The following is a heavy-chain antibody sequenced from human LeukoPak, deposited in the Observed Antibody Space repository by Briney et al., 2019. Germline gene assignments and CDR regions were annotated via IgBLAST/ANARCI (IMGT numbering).Heavy chain of an antibody. Sequence: GGSLRLSCAASGFSFSRFAMTWVRQAPGKGLEWVSTIRSNGATASNADSVKSRFTISRDNSKNTVYLQVNSLRVEDTAIYYCARGQEFDDGVFDSWGQGTLVTVSS. V-gene: IGHV3-23*01. CDR3: ARGQEFDDGVFDS. CDR2: IRSNGATA. CDR1: GFSFSRFA. D-gene: IGHD1-1*01. J-gene: IGHJ4*02.